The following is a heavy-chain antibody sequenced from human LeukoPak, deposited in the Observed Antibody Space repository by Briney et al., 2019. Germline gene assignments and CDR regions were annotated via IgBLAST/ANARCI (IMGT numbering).Heavy chain of an antibody. J-gene: IGHJ5*02. CDR3: ARRRIGRNWFDP. V-gene: IGHV1-8*01. CDR1: GYTFTSYY. Sequence: ASVKVSCKASGYTFTSYYINWVRQATGQGLEWMGWMNPNSGNTGYAQKFQGRVTMTRNTSISTAYMELSSLRSEDTAVYYCARRRIGRNWFDPWGQGTLVTVSS. CDR2: MNPNSGNT. D-gene: IGHD3/OR15-3a*01.